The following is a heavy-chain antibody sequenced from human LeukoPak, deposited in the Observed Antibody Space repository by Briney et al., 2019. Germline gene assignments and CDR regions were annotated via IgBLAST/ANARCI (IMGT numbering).Heavy chain of an antibody. D-gene: IGHD3-10*01. V-gene: IGHV4-59*01. CDR3: AREVNHYGLRRNSFDP. CDR2: IYNSGST. CDR1: GDSISIYY. J-gene: IGHJ5*02. Sequence: SETLSLTCSVSGDSISIYYWSWIRQPPGKGLEWIGYIYNSGSTNYNPSLKSRVTISVDTSKNQSSLKLTSVTAADTAIYYCAREVNHYGLRRNSFDPWGQGTKVTISS.